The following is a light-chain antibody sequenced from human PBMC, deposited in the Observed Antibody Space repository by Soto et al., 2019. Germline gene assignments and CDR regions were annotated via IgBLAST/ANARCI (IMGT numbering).Light chain of an antibody. V-gene: IGLV2-11*01. Sequence: QSALTQPRSVSGSPGQSVTISCTGTSNDVGGYNYVSWYQQHPGKAPKLMIYDVSKRPSGVPDRFSGSKSGNTASLTISGLQAEDEADYYCSSYAGSYTPYVFGTGTKVTVL. CDR1: SNDVGGYNY. J-gene: IGLJ1*01. CDR2: DVS. CDR3: SSYAGSYTPYV.